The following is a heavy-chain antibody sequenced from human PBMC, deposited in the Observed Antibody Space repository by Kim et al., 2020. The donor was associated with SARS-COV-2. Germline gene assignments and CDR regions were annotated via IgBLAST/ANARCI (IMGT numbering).Heavy chain of an antibody. CDR2: IYYSGST. Sequence: SETLSLTCTVSGGSISSSSYYWGWIRQPPGKGLEWIGSIYYSGSTYYNPSLKSRVTISVDTSKNQFSLKLSSVTAADTAVYYCARDPYSSSWYGHYYYGMDVWGQGTTVTVSS. CDR3: ARDPYSSSWYGHYYYGMDV. V-gene: IGHV4-39*07. J-gene: IGHJ6*02. D-gene: IGHD6-13*01. CDR1: GGSISSSSYY.